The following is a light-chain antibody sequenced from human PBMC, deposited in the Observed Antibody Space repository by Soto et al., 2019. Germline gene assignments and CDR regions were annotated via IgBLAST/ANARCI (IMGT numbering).Light chain of an antibody. J-gene: IGKJ4*01. CDR1: QRIGSW. CDR2: DAS. CDR3: QQYTSYPLT. V-gene: IGKV1-5*01. Sequence: DIQMTQSPSSLSASVGDRVSITCRASQRIGSWLAWYQQKPGKVPKLLIYDASTLISGVPSRFSGSGSGTEFTLTISSLQPEDFASFYCQQYTSYPLTFGGGTKVDIK.